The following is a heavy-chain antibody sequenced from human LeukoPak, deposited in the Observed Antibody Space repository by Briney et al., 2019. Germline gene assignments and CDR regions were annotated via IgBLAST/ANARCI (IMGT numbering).Heavy chain of an antibody. CDR1: GFRLSSYG. D-gene: IGHD6-6*01. V-gene: IGHV3-23*01. CDR2: ISGSGGST. Sequence: GGSLRLSCAASGFRLSSYGMSWVRQAPGKGLEWVSDISGSGGSTNYADSVKGRFTISRDNSKNTLYLQMNSLRAEDTAVYFCAKEEGSSSSWFDPWGQGTLVTVSS. J-gene: IGHJ5*02. CDR3: AKEEGSSSSWFDP.